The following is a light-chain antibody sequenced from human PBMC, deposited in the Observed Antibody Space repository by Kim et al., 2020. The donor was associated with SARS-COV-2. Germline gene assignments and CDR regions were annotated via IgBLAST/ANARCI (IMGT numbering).Light chain of an antibody. CDR2: ANN. V-gene: IGLV3-19*01. CDR1: SLSGYS. Sequence: SSELTQDPAVSVALGQTVRITCQGNSLSGYSWCWYQQKPGQAPILVIYANNKRPSGIPGRFSGSSSGDTASLIITGAQAEDEADYYCNSLDSSYNLVIFG. J-gene: IGLJ1*01. CDR3: NSLDSSYNLVI.